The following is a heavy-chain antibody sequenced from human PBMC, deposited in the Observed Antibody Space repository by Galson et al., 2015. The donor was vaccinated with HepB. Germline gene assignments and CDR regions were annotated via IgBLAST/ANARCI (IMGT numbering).Heavy chain of an antibody. D-gene: IGHD7-27*01. V-gene: IGHV6-1*01. J-gene: IGHJ3*02. CDR3: ARVGQLRNNWGSSDAFDI. Sequence: CAISGDSVSSNSAAWNWIRQSPSRGLEWLGRTYYRSKWYNDYAVSVKSRITINPDTSKNQFSLQLNSVTPEDTAVYYCARVGQLRNNWGSSDAFDIWGQGTMVTVSS. CDR2: TYYRSKWYN. CDR1: GDSVSSNSAA.